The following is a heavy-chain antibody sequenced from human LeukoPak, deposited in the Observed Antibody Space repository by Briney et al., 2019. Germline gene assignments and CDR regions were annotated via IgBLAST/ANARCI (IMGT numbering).Heavy chain of an antibody. CDR1: GYTFTSYG. D-gene: IGHD4-17*01. CDR2: ISAYNGNT. V-gene: IGHV1-18*01. J-gene: IGHJ4*02. Sequence: VASVKVSCKASGYTFTSYGISWVRQAPGQGLEWIGWISAYNGNTNYAQRLQGRVTMTTDTSTSTAYMELRSLRSDDTAVYYCARDLNEDGDYGGYWGQGTLVTVSS. CDR3: ARDLNEDGDYGGY.